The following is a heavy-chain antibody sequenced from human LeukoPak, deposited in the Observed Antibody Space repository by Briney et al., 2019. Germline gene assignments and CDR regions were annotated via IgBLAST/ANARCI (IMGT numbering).Heavy chain of an antibody. D-gene: IGHD3-22*01. CDR1: GYTFTGYY. Sequence: ASVKVSCKASGYTFTGYYIHWVRQAPGQGLEWMGRIDPDSGVTNYAQKFQGRVTMTRDTSISTAYMELSRLRSDDTAVYYCARVYLGVYYYGSSGYSHLDYWGQGTLVTVSS. V-gene: IGHV1-2*06. CDR3: ARVYLGVYYYGSSGYSHLDY. J-gene: IGHJ4*02. CDR2: IDPDSGVT.